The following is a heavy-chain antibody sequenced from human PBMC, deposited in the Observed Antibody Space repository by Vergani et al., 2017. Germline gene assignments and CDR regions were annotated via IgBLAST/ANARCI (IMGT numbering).Heavy chain of an antibody. D-gene: IGHD6-6*01. Sequence: EVQLVQSGAEVKKPGESLRISCKGSGYSFTSYWISWVRQMPGKGLEWMGRIDPSDSYTNYSPSFQGHVTISADKSISTAYLQWSGLKASDTAMYDCARHSTRYSSSSGYFQHWGQGTLVTVSS. CDR2: IDPSDSYT. CDR1: GYSFTSYW. J-gene: IGHJ1*01. CDR3: ARHSTRYSSSSGYFQH. V-gene: IGHV5-10-1*03.